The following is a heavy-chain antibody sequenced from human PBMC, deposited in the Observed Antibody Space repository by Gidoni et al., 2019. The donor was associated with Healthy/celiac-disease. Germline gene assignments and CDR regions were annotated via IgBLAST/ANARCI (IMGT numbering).Heavy chain of an antibody. V-gene: IGHV4-30-2*05. Sequence: STYYNPSLKSRVTISVDTSKNQFSLKLSSVTAADTAVYYCARAYGHWYFDLWGRGTLVTVSS. CDR3: ARAYGHWYFDL. D-gene: IGHD3-10*01. CDR2: ST. J-gene: IGHJ2*01.